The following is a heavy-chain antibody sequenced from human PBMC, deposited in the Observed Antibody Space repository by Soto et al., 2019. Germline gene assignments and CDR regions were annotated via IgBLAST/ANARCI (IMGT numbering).Heavy chain of an antibody. V-gene: IGHV1-3*05. D-gene: IGHD6-19*01. CDR1: GYTFTGSA. CDR3: ARAVAVAADFDY. CDR2: INAGNGNT. Sequence: QVQLVQSGAEEKKPGASVKVSCKASGYTFTGSAMHWVRQAPGQRLEWMGWINAGNGNTKYSQKFQGRVTITRDTSASTAYMELSSLRSEATAVYYCARAVAVAADFDYWGQGTLVTVSS. J-gene: IGHJ4*02.